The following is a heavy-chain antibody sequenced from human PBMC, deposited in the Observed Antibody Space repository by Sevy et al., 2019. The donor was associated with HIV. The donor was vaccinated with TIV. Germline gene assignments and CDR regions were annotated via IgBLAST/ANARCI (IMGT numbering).Heavy chain of an antibody. CDR1: GFRFSDYD. V-gene: IGHV3-30*04. D-gene: IGHD3-22*01. CDR2: ISDDGSHK. J-gene: IGHJ4*02. CDR3: VSLDYYDSSGSHPGYFDY. Sequence: GGSLRLSCAASGFRFSDYDIHWVRQAPGKGLEWVAVISDDGSHKDYADSVKGRFTISRDNSKNTLYVQMNSLRAEDTAVYYCVSLDYYDSSGSHPGYFDYWSQGTLVTVSS.